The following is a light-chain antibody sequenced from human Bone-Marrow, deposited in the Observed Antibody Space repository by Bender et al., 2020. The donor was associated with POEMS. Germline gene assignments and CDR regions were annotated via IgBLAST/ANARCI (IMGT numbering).Light chain of an antibody. CDR3: ISYTTSRTYV. Sequence: QSALTQPASVSGSPGQTITISCTGSSSDVGYYKFVSWYRQYPGKVPSLVMYDVNNRPSGVSTRLSGSKSGNTASLTISGLQAEDEADYYCISYTTSRTYVFGTGTKVTVL. V-gene: IGLV2-14*01. CDR1: SSDVGYYKF. CDR2: DVN. J-gene: IGLJ1*01.